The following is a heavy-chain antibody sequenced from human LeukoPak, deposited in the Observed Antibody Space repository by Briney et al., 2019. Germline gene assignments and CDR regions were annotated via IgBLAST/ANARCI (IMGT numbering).Heavy chain of an antibody. CDR1: GYTFTSYG. Sequence: ASVKVSCKASGYTFTSYGISWVRQAPGQGLEWMGWISAYNGNTNYAQKLQGRVTMTTDTSTSTAYMEPRSLRSDDTAVYYCARSGDILTGSDAFDIWGQGTMVTVSS. D-gene: IGHD3-9*01. CDR2: ISAYNGNT. V-gene: IGHV1-18*01. J-gene: IGHJ3*02. CDR3: ARSGDILTGSDAFDI.